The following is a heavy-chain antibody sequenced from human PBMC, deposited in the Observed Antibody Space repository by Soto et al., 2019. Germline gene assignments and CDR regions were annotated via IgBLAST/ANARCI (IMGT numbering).Heavy chain of an antibody. CDR1: GFTFSTYW. V-gene: IGHV3-74*01. Sequence: GGSLRLSCAASGFTFSTYWMHWVRQAPGKGLVWVSRIKTDGSVTTYADSVKGRFTISRDNAKNTLYLQMNTLRAEDTAVYYCARDLGGSHDYWGRGTLVTVSS. D-gene: IGHD3-16*01. CDR3: ARDLGGSHDY. J-gene: IGHJ4*02. CDR2: IKTDGSVT.